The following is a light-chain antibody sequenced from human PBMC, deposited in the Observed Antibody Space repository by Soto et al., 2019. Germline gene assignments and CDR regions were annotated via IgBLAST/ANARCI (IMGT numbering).Light chain of an antibody. CDR1: QSIRSY. Sequence: DIQLTQSPSSLSASVGDKVTITCRASQSIRSYLNWVQQKPGKAPKLLIYDASSLQTGVPSRFSGSGSGTEFSLPISSRQPEDVATYYCQQSYSTPPWTFGQGTKVEIK. CDR2: DAS. J-gene: IGKJ1*01. CDR3: QQSYSTPPWT. V-gene: IGKV1-39*01.